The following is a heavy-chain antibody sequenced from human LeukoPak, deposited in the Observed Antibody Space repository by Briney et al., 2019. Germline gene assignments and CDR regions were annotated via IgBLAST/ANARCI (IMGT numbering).Heavy chain of an antibody. D-gene: IGHD3-22*01. V-gene: IGHV4-30-4*01. J-gene: IGHJ6*02. Sequence: YPSETLSLTCTDSGGSISSGDYYWSWIRQPPGKGLEWIGYIYYSGSTYYNPSLKSRVTISVDTSKNQFSLKLSSVTAADTAVYYCARAARYYYDSSGYDYYYYGMDVWGQGTTVTVSS. CDR3: ARAARYYYDSSGYDYYYYGMDV. CDR2: IYYSGST. CDR1: GGSISSGDYY.